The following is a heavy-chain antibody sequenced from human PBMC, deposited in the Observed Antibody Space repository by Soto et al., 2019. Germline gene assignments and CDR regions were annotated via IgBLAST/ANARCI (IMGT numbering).Heavy chain of an antibody. CDR2: ISGSGGST. V-gene: IGHV3-23*01. Sequence: EVQLLESGGGLVQPGGSLRLSCVASGFTFSSYAMSWVRQAPGKGLEWVSGISGSGGSTYYADSVKGRFTISRDNSENTLCLQVNSLRAEDTAIYYCAKEGDFWSGSDFDYWGQGTLVTVSS. D-gene: IGHD3-3*01. CDR1: GFTFSSYA. CDR3: AKEGDFWSGSDFDY. J-gene: IGHJ4*02.